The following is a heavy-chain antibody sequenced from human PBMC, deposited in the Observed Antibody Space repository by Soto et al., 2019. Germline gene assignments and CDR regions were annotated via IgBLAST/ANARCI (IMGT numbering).Heavy chain of an antibody. CDR1: GGTFSSYA. CDR3: ARGGITMVRGVIIRRAYYYGMAV. V-gene: IGHV1-69*13. D-gene: IGHD3-10*01. CDR2: IIPIFGTA. Sequence: SVKVSCKASGGTFSSYAISWVRQAPGQGLEWMGGIIPIFGTANYAQKFQGRVTITADESTSTAYMELTSLRSEDTAVYYCARGGITMVRGVIIRRAYYYGMAVWGQGTTVPVSS. J-gene: IGHJ6*02.